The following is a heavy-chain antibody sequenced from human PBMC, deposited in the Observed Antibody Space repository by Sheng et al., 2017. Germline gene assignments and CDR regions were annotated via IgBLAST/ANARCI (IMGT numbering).Heavy chain of an antibody. CDR1: GGAVYG. D-gene: IGHD2-8*02. V-gene: IGHV1-69*05. CDR2: IIPIFGST. J-gene: IGHJ4*02. Sequence: QVHLVQSGAEVKRPGSSVKVSCKPSGGAVYGISWVRQAPGQGLEWMGGIIPIFGSTSYAQKFQGRLTITTDASTSTGYMELSSLRSDDTAVYFCARGAISTSACPFDFWGQGTLVTVSS. CDR3: ARGAISTSACPFDF.